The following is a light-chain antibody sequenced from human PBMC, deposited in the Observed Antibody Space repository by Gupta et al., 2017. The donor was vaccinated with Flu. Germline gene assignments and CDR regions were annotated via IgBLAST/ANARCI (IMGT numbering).Light chain of an antibody. CDR2: GAS. CDR1: QSIRSY. CDR3: QHIATTPPIT. Sequence: SSLSASVGDRVTITCRASQSIRSYLSWYQHRPGKAAKLLIYGASGLHSGVPSRFSGSGSGTDFTVTIGDLQHEDFATYFCQHIATTPPITVGQGTQLEIK. V-gene: IGKV1-39*01. J-gene: IGKJ5*01.